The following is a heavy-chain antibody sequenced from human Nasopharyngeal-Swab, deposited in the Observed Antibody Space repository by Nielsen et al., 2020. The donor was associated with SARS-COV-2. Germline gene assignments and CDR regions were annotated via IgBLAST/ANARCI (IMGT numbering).Heavy chain of an antibody. J-gene: IGHJ6*02. CDR1: GFTFNNYG. D-gene: IGHD6-19*01. CDR2: ISYDGSNK. Sequence: GESLKISCAASGFTFNNYGMHWVRQAPGKGLEWVAVISYDGSNKYYADSVKGRFSISRDNSKNTLYLQMNSLRAEDTAVYYCARVAVAAPYYYYYGMDVWGQGTTVTVSS. CDR3: ARVAVAAPYYYYYGMDV. V-gene: IGHV3-30*03.